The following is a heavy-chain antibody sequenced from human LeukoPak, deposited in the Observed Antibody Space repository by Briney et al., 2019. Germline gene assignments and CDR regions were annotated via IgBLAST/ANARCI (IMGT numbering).Heavy chain of an antibody. V-gene: IGHV1-18*01. CDR2: ISAYNGNT. D-gene: IGHD6-19*01. J-gene: IGHJ6*03. CDR3: ARKSSGWSDYYYYYMDV. CDR1: GYTFTSYG. Sequence: ASVNVSCKASGYTFTSYGISWVRQAPGQGLEWMGWISAYNGNTNYAQKLQGRVTMTTDTSTSTAYMELRSLRSDDTAVYYCARKSSGWSDYYYYYMDVWGKGTTVPVSS.